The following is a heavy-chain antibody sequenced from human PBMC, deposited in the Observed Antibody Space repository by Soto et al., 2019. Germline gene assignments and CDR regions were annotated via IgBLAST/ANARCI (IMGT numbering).Heavy chain of an antibody. CDR3: ARHPIAVAAAQYGMDV. D-gene: IGHD6-19*01. J-gene: IGHJ6*02. Sequence: SETLSLTCTVSGGSISSSSYYWGWIRQPPGKGLEWIGSIYYSGSTYYNPSLKSRVTISVDTSKNQFSLKLSSVTAADTAVYYCARHPIAVAAAQYGMDVWGQGTTVT. V-gene: IGHV4-39*01. CDR1: GGSISSSSYY. CDR2: IYYSGST.